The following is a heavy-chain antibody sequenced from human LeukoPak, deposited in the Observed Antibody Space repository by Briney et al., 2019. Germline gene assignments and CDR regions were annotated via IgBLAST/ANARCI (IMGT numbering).Heavy chain of an antibody. D-gene: IGHD6-13*01. V-gene: IGHV3-21*01. CDR2: ISSSSSYI. CDR1: GFTFSSYS. J-gene: IGHJ4*02. Sequence: GGSLRLSCAASGFTFSSYSMNWVRQAPGKGLEWVSSISSSSSYIYYADSVKGRFTISRDNAKSSLYLQMNSLRAEDTAVYYCARDHWYSSNVRGGFDYWGQGTLVTVSS. CDR3: ARDHWYSSNVRGGFDY.